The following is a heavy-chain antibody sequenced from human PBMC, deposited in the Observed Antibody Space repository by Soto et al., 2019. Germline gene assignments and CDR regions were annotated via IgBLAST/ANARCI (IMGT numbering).Heavy chain of an antibody. D-gene: IGHD2-15*01. CDR2: IYWDDDK. CDR1: GFSLSTSGVG. J-gene: IGHJ6*02. Sequence: QITLKESGPTLVKPTQTLTLTCTFSGFSLSTSGVGVAWIRQPLGKALEWLALIYWDDDKRYRPSLEIRLTITKETSTNKVVLTLPNMDSVDTATYYCAYLTCSGGSCYWFSFSGMDVWGQGTTVTVSS. CDR3: AYLTCSGGSCYWFSFSGMDV. V-gene: IGHV2-5*02.